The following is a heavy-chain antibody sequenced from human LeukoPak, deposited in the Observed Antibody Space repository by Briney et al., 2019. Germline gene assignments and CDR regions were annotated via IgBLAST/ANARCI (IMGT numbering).Heavy chain of an antibody. CDR1: GGSISSAAYY. V-gene: IGHV4-39*01. Sequence: SETLSLTCTVSGGSISSAAYYWGWARQPPGKGLDWIGSIYYTGTTYYSPSLQTRATLSFDTSKNQFSLKLTSVTAADTAVYFCARRPIAAGNNWFDTWGQGTLVTVSS. J-gene: IGHJ5*02. CDR2: IYYTGTT. CDR3: ARRPIAAGNNWFDT. D-gene: IGHD6-13*01.